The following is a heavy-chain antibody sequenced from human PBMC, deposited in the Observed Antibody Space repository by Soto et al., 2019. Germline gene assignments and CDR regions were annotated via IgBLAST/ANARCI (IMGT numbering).Heavy chain of an antibody. Sequence: QVQLVQSGAEVKKPGSSVKVSCKASGGTFSSYAISWVRQARGQGLEWMGGIIPIFGTANYAQKFQGRVTITADESTSTAYMELSSLRSEDTAVYYCARVLKGYYDSSGYAFDIWGQGTMVTVSS. CDR2: IIPIFGTA. CDR3: ARVLKGYYDSSGYAFDI. V-gene: IGHV1-69*01. D-gene: IGHD3-22*01. CDR1: GGTFSSYA. J-gene: IGHJ3*02.